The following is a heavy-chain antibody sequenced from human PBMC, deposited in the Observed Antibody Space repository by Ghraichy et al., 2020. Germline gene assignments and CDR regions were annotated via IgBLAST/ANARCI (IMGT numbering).Heavy chain of an antibody. CDR3: ARDKGTMIPYYYYGMDV. Sequence: GGSLRLSCAASGFTFSSYWMSWVRQAPGKGLEWVANIKQDGSEKYYVDSVKGRFTISRDNAKNSLYLQMNSLRAEDTAVYYCARDKGTMIPYYYYGMDVWGQGTTVTVSS. V-gene: IGHV3-7*01. J-gene: IGHJ6*02. CDR2: IKQDGSEK. CDR1: GFTFSSYW. D-gene: IGHD3-22*01.